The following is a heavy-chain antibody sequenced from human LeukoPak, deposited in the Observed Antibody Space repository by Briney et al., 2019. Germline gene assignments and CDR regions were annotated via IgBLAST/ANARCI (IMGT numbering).Heavy chain of an antibody. D-gene: IGHD5-12*01. CDR1: GITFSSYA. CDR2: VSYDGSNK. Sequence: GGSLRLSCAASGITFSSYAMHWVRQAPGKGLEWVAVVSYDGSNKYYADSVKGRFTISRDNSKNTLYLQMNSLRAEDTAVYHCARDLYGGYLGLDYWGQGTLVTVSS. V-gene: IGHV3-30-3*01. J-gene: IGHJ4*02. CDR3: ARDLYGGYLGLDY.